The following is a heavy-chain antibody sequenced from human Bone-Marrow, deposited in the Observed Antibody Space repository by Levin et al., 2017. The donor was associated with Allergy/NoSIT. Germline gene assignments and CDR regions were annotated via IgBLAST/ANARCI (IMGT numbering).Heavy chain of an antibody. CDR2: ISSSSSYI. CDR1: GFTFSSYS. Sequence: GGSLRLSCAASGFTFSSYSMNWVRQAPGKGLEWVSSISSSSSYIYYADSVKGRFTISRDNAKNSLYLQMNSLRAEDTAVYYCARVGLYPFAYSSGWYYWGQGTLVTVSS. D-gene: IGHD6-19*01. J-gene: IGHJ4*02. V-gene: IGHV3-21*01. CDR3: ARVGLYPFAYSSGWYY.